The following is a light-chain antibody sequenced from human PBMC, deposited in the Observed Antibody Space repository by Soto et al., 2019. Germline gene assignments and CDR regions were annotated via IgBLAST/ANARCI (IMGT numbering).Light chain of an antibody. J-gene: IGLJ1*01. Sequence: QSVLTQPASVSGSPGQSITISCTGTNSDVGAYNFVSWYQHHPDKAPKLMISEVSNRPSGVSDRFSGSKSGNTASLTISGLQAEDEADYYCASLTTTSFVFGTGTKVTVL. CDR1: NSDVGAYNF. CDR3: ASLTTTSFV. V-gene: IGLV2-14*01. CDR2: EVS.